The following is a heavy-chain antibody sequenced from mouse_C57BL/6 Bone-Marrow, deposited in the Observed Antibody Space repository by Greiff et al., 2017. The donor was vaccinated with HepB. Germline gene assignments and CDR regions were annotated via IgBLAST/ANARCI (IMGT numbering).Heavy chain of an antibody. D-gene: IGHD1-1*01. J-gene: IGHJ3*01. CDR3: ARPYYDGSSYRIAY. CDR1: GYTFTSYW. V-gene: IGHV1-69*01. Sequence: QVQLQQPGAELVMPGASVKLSCKASGYTFTSYWMHWVKQRPGQGLEWIGEIDPSDSYTNYNQKFKGKSTLTVDKSSSTAYMQLSSLTSEDSAVYYCARPYYDGSSYRIAYWGQGTLVTVSA. CDR2: IDPSDSYT.